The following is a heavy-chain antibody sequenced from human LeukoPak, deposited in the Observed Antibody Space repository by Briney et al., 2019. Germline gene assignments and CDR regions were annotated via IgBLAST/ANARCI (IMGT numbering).Heavy chain of an antibody. CDR1: GYTFTGYY. J-gene: IGHJ1*01. Sequence: EASMKVSCKASGYTFTGYYIHWVRQAPGQGLEWMGGIIPIFGTANYAQKFQGRVTITADESTSTAYMELSSLRSEDTAVYYCAFYKGGYNLWKYFQHWGQGTLVTVSS. CDR3: AFYKGGYNLWKYFQH. D-gene: IGHD5-24*01. CDR2: IIPIFGTA. V-gene: IGHV1-69*13.